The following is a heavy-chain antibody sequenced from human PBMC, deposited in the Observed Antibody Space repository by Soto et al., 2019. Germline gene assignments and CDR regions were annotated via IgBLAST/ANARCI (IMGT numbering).Heavy chain of an antibody. J-gene: IGHJ3*02. CDR2: IRDDGTEM. V-gene: IGHV3-30*02. Sequence: PGGSLRLSCEASGFTFRTFGMHWVRQAPGKGLEWVALIRDDGTEMYYADSVKGRFTISRDNSRDTLYLEMNSLRAEDTAVYYCAKDRSRTGIADVFEIWGQGTMVTVSS. CDR3: AKDRSRTGIADVFEI. D-gene: IGHD6-13*01. CDR1: GFTFRTFG.